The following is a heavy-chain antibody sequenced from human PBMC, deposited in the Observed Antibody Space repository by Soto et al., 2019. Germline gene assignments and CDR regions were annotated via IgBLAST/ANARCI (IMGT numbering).Heavy chain of an antibody. CDR2: LFYGGTT. Sequence: PSETLSLTCTVSGGSIIGYYWTWIRQPPGKGLEWVGSLFYGGTTDYNPSLKSRLTMSLDTSKNHFSLKLRSVTAADTAVYYCARHRGPAPVYWGQGTLVTVSS. CDR1: GGSIIGYY. CDR3: ARHRGPAPVY. V-gene: IGHV4-39*01. J-gene: IGHJ4*02. D-gene: IGHD3-10*01.